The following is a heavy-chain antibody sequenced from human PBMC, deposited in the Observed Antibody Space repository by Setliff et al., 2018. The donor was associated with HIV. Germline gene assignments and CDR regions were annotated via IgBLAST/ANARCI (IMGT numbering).Heavy chain of an antibody. CDR1: GFTLTSSW. J-gene: IGHJ4*02. CDR2: FRGDDRTT. CDR3: AGVDIVVVLPPNV. D-gene: IGHD2-21*01. Sequence: GGSLRLSCAVSGFTLTSSWIHWVRQAPGKGLVWVSRFRGDDRTTNYADSVKGRFTISRDKSKNTLYLQMNSLRAEDTAVYYCAGVDIVVVLPPNVWGQGTLVTVSS. V-gene: IGHV3-74*01.